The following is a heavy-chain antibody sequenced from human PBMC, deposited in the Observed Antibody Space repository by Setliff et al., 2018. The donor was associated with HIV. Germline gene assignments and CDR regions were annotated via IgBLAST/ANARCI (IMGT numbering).Heavy chain of an antibody. J-gene: IGHJ3*02. V-gene: IGHV1-24*01. CDR1: GYTLTDLS. Sequence: GASVKVSCKVSGYTLTDLSMHWVRQAPGQGLEWMGGFDPEDGETIYAQKFQGRVTMTEDTSTDTAYMELSSLRSEATAVYYCATARFLESYPTNAFDIWGQGTMVTVSS. CDR3: ATARFLESYPTNAFDI. CDR2: FDPEDGET. D-gene: IGHD3-3*01.